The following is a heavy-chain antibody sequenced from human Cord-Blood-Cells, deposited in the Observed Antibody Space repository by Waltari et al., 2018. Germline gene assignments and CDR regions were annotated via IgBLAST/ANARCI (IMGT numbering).Heavy chain of an antibody. V-gene: IGHV1-69*10. CDR3: ARDLGIAAAGPLDY. CDR2: IIPILGIA. CDR1: GGTFSRYA. Sequence: QVQLVQSWAEVKTPGSSVKVSCTAPGGTFSRYAISWVRQAPGQGLEWMGGIIPILGIANYAQKFQGRVTITADKSTSTAYMELSSLRSEDTAVYYCARDLGIAAAGPLDYWGQGTLVTVSS. D-gene: IGHD6-13*01. J-gene: IGHJ4*02.